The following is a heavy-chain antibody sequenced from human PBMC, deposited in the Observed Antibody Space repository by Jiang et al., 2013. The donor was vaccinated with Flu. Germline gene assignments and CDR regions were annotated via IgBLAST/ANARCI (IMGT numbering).Heavy chain of an antibody. J-gene: IGHJ4*02. CDR3: ARLTYSYASGTYYRIYYFDY. D-gene: IGHD3-10*01. CDR1: GSSISSGYY. V-gene: IGHV4-38-2*01. CDR2: IYHSGST. Sequence: LLKPSETLSLTCAVSGSSISSGYYWGWIRQPPGKGLEWIGSIYHSGSTYYNPSLKSRVTISVDTSKNQFSLKLSSVTAADTAVYYCARLTYSYASGTYYRIYYFDYWGQGTLVTVSS.